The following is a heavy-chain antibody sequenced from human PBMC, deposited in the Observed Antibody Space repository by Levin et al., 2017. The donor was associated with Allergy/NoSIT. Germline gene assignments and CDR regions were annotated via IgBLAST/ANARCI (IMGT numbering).Heavy chain of an antibody. CDR3: ATGDCSGGSCHFYDF. Sequence: GESLKISCVASGFSFSDVWMTWVRQAPGKGLEWVGRIKRKIDGETTDYTPPVKGRFTISRDDSSNTLYLQMNSLKNEDTAVYFCATGDCSGGSCHFYDFWGQGTLVTVSS. J-gene: IGHJ4*02. V-gene: IGHV3-15*05. CDR1: GFSFSDVW. D-gene: IGHD2-15*01. CDR2: IKRKIDGETT.